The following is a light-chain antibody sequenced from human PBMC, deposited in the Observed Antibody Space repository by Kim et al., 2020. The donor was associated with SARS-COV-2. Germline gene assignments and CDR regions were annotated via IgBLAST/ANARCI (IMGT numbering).Light chain of an antibody. J-gene: IGKJ1*01. V-gene: IGKV1-39*01. Sequence: DIQMTQSPSSLSASVGDRVTITCRASQSISSYLSWYQQKPEKAPKLLIYAASSLQSGVPLRFSGSGSGTEYTLTISSLQPEDFATYYCQHSYTTPRTFGQGTKVDIK. CDR1: QSISSY. CDR2: AAS. CDR3: QHSYTTPRT.